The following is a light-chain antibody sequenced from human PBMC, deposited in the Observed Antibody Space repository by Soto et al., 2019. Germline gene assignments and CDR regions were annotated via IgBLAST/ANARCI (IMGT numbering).Light chain of an antibody. J-gene: IGKJ4*01. Sequence: EIVLTQSPGTLSLSPGERATLSCRASQSVSSNYLAWYQQKPGQAPRLLIYGISTRDTGIPDRFSGSGSGTDFTLTISRLEPEDFAVYYCQQYGSYPITFGGGTKVEIK. V-gene: IGKV3-20*01. CDR1: QSVSSNY. CDR2: GIS. CDR3: QQYGSYPIT.